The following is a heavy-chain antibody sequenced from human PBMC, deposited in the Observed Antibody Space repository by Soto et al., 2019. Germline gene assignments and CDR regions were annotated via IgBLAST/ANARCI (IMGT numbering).Heavy chain of an antibody. CDR1: GFTFSSFE. J-gene: IGHJ4*02. CDR3: ARDQRGTAAIEF. CDR2: ISASASTK. D-gene: IGHD6-13*01. V-gene: IGHV3-48*03. Sequence: EVQLVESGGGLVQPGGSLRLSCAASGFTFSSFEMNWFRQAPGKGLEWITYISASASTKYYAESVKGRFTISRDNAQNSLYLQMNSLRAEDTAVYYCARDQRGTAAIEFWGQGTLVTVSS.